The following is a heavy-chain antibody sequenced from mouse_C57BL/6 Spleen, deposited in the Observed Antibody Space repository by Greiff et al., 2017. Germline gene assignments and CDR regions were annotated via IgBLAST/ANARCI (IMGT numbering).Heavy chain of an antibody. J-gene: IGHJ4*01. CDR3: ARGLNYYAMDY. CDR2: IDPSDSDT. CDR1: GYTFTSYW. V-gene: IGHV1-52*01. Sequence: QVQLQQPGAELVRPGSSVKLSCKASGYTFTSYWMHWVKPRPIQGLEWIGNIDPSDSDTHYNQKFKDKATLTVDKSSSTAYMQLSSLTSEDSAVYYCARGLNYYAMDYWGQGTSVTVSS.